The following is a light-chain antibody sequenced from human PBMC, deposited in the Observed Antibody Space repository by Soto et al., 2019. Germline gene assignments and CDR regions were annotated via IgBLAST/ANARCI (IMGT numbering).Light chain of an antibody. J-gene: IGLJ1*01. CDR1: SSDVAAYNY. V-gene: IGLV2-14*03. Sequence: QSALTQPASVSGSPGQSITISCTGTSSDVAAYNYVSWYQQHPGKAPKLMVYDVSNRPSGVSSRFSCSKSGNTASLTSSGLQAEDEADYYCSSDTSGGNYVFGTGTKVTVL. CDR2: DVS. CDR3: SSDTSGGNYV.